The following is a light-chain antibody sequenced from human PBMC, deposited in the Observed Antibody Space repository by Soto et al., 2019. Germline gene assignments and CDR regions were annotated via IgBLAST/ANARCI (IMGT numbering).Light chain of an antibody. Sequence: QSALTQPPSASGSPGQSVTISCTGTSSDVGGYNYVSWYQQHPGKAPKLMIYEVSKRPSGVPDRFSGSKSGNTASLTVSGLQADDEADYYCSSYAGRNTEVFGGGTKLTVL. J-gene: IGLJ2*01. CDR1: SSDVGGYNY. V-gene: IGLV2-8*01. CDR3: SSYAGRNTEV. CDR2: EVS.